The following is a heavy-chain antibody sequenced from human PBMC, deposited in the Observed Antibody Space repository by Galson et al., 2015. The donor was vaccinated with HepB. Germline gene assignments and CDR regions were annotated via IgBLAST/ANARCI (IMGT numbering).Heavy chain of an antibody. CDR1: GFTFSGYA. Sequence: LRLSCAGSGFTFSGYAMHWVRQAPGKGLEWVAVISYDGSKKYYADSVKGRFTISRDKSKNTLYLQMSSLRAEDTALYYCARDSDSNYAPHYHHFYMDVWGKGATVTVSS. J-gene: IGHJ6*03. CDR2: ISYDGSKK. V-gene: IGHV3-30-3*01. D-gene: IGHD4-11*01. CDR3: ARDSDSNYAPHYHHFYMDV.